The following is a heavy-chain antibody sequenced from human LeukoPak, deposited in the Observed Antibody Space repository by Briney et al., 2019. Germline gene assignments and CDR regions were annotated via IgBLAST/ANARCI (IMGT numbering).Heavy chain of an antibody. CDR2: IYYSGST. Sequence: SETLSLTCTVSGGSISSYYWSWIRQPPGKGLEWIGYIYYSGSTNYNPSLKSRVTISVDTSKNQFSLKLSSVTAADTAVYYCATNEGNYYDSSGPFDYWGQGTLVTVSS. CDR1: GGSISSYY. D-gene: IGHD3-22*01. J-gene: IGHJ4*02. CDR3: ATNEGNYYDSSGPFDY. V-gene: IGHV4-59*01.